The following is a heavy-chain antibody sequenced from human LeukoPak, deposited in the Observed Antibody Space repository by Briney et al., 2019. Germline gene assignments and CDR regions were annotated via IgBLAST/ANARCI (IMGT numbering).Heavy chain of an antibody. J-gene: IGHJ2*01. CDR1: GGSISSYY. CDR2: IYNSGST. D-gene: IGHD6-13*01. Sequence: SETLSLTCIVSGGSISSYYWSWIRQPPGKGLEWIGYIYNSGSTNYNPSLESRITISVDTSKNQFSLKLSSVTAADTAVYYCARRGSRWYWYFDLWGRGTLVTVSS. CDR3: ARRGSRWYWYFDL. V-gene: IGHV4-59*12.